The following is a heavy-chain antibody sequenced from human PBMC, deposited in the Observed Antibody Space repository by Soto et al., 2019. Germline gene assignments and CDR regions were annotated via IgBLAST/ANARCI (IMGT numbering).Heavy chain of an antibody. CDR2: ISYDGSNK. Sequence: GGSLRLSCAASGFTFSSYGMHWVRQAPGKGLEWVAVISYDGSNKYYADSVKGRFTISRDNSKNTLYLQMNSLRAEDTAVYYCAKDQGILGDPNWFDPWGQGT. V-gene: IGHV3-30*18. J-gene: IGHJ5*02. CDR1: GFTFSSYG. CDR3: AKDQGILGDPNWFDP. D-gene: IGHD2-15*01.